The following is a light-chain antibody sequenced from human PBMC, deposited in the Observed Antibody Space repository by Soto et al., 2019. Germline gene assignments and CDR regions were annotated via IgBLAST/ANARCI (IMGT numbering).Light chain of an antibody. Sequence: QSALTQPASVSGSPGQSITISCTGTSSDVGSYNLVSWYQQHPGKAPKLMIYEGSKRPSGVSNRFSGSKSGNTASLTISGLQAEDEADYYGCSYAGSSTSLYVFGTGTKLTVL. CDR3: CSYAGSSTSLYV. CDR2: EGS. CDR1: SSDVGSYNL. V-gene: IGLV2-23*01. J-gene: IGLJ1*01.